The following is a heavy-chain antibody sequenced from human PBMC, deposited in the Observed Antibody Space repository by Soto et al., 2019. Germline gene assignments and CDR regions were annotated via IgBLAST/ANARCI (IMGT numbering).Heavy chain of an antibody. CDR2: VYATGTT. V-gene: IGHV4-4*07. CDR3: VRDGSKSLRDWFDP. CDR1: GGSISKFY. Sequence: ETLSLTCNVSGGSISKFYWAWIRKTAGNGLEWMGRVYATGTTDYNPSLRSRVAMSVDISKKTFSLRLRSVTGADSGVYYCVRDGSKSLRDWFDPWGQGILVTVSS. J-gene: IGHJ5*02.